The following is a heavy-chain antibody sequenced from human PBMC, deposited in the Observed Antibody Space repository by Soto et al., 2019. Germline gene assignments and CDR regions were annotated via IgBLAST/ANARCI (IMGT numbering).Heavy chain of an antibody. CDR1: GFAFGDFA. D-gene: IGHD5-12*01. J-gene: IGHJ6*01. Sequence: EVQLVESGGGLVKPGWSLRLSCIASGFAFGDFAMIWFRQAPGKGLECGGFITSKKYGATPQYAASVRGRFSISRDDSRRVEDPQMNAREAGDAAVYYWSRGTTERYSAYDVPFDVCGRGTSVTVSS. CDR3: SRGTTERYSAYDVPFDV. CDR2: ITSKKYGATP. V-gene: IGHV3-49*05.